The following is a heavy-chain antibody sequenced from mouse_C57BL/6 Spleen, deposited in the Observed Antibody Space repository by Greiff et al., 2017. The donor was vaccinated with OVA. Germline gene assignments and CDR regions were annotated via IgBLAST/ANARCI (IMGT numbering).Heavy chain of an antibody. J-gene: IGHJ2*01. CDR2: IDPSDSYT. CDR3: ARGGGSRRFDY. Sequence: QVQLQQPGAELVKPGASVKLSCKASGYTFTSYWMQWVKQRPGQGLEWIGEIDPSDSYTNYNQKFKGKATLTVDPSSSTAYMQLSSLTSEDSAVYYCARGGGSRRFDYWGQGTTLTVSS. CDR1: GYTFTSYW. V-gene: IGHV1-50*01. D-gene: IGHD1-1*01.